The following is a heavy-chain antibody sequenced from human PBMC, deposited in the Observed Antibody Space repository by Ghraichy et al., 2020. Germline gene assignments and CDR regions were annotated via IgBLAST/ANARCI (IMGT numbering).Heavy chain of an antibody. CDR3: ARDLAMGY. V-gene: IGHV3-48*01. Sequence: GGSLRLSCAASGFTFSSYSMNWVRQAPGKGLEWVSYISSSSTTIYYADSVKGRFTISRDNAKNSLYLQMNSLRAEDTAVYYCARDLAMGYWGQGTLVTVSS. CDR1: GFTFSSYS. J-gene: IGHJ4*02. CDR2: ISSSSTTI. D-gene: IGHD2-8*01.